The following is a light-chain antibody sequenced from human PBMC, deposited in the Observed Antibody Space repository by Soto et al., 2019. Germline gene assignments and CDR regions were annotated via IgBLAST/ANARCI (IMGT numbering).Light chain of an antibody. V-gene: IGKV3-15*01. CDR2: GAS. J-gene: IGKJ4*01. CDR1: QSVNSY. Sequence: ERVLTQSAAVLFVSPGERATLSCRAGQSVNSYLAWYQQKPGQAPRLLIRGASARATGIPARFSGSGSGTEFTLTISSLQSEDFAVYYCQQYNQWPLTFGGGTKV. CDR3: QQYNQWPLT.